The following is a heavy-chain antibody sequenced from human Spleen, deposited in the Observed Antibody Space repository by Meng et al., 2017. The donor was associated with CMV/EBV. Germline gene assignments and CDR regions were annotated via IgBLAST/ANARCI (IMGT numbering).Heavy chain of an antibody. CDR1: GFTFSSYS. D-gene: IGHD3/OR15-3a*01. J-gene: IGHJ6*02. V-gene: IGHV3-43*01. Sequence: GGSLRLSCAASGFTFSSYSLNWVRQAPGKGLEWVSLISWDGGSIYYADSVKGRFTISRDNSKTSLYLQMNSLRTEDTALYYCAKDINFWTGYNYYYYGMDVWGQGTTVTVSS. CDR2: ISWDGGSI. CDR3: AKDINFWTGYNYYYYGMDV.